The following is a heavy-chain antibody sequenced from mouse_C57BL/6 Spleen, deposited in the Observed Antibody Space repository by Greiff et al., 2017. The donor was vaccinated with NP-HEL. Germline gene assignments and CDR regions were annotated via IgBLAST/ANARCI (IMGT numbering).Heavy chain of an antibody. D-gene: IGHD1-1*01. CDR1: GYAFSSYW. Sequence: QVQLQQSGAELVKPGASVKISCKASGYAFSSYWMNWVKQRPGKGLEWIGQIYPGDGDTNYNGKFRGKATLTADKSSSTAYMQLSSLTSEDSAVYFCARQNYVDYYAMDYWGQGTSVTVSS. V-gene: IGHV1-80*01. J-gene: IGHJ4*01. CDR2: IYPGDGDT. CDR3: ARQNYVDYYAMDY.